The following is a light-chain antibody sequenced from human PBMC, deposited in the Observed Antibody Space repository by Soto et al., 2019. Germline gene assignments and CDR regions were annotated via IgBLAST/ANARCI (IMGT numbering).Light chain of an antibody. CDR2: GAS. CDR3: QQYGSSPWT. Sequence: EIGLTQSPGTLSLSQGEGATRACRASQSVSRSVFAWYQQNPGQVPRLLIYGASSMATGIPDRFSGSGAGTDFTLTISRLEPEDFAVYYCQQYGSSPWTFGQWTKGETK. CDR1: QSVSRSV. V-gene: IGKV3-20*01. J-gene: IGKJ1*01.